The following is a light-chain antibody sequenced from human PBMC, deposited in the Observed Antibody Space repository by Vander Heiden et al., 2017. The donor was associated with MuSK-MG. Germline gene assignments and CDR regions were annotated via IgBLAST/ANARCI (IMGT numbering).Light chain of an antibody. CDR2: AAS. CDR3: QQSDSSPVT. J-gene: IGKJ5*01. V-gene: IGKV1-39*01. Sequence: DIQMTQSPSSLSASIGDRVTITCRASQSISRYLNWYQQKLGKAPRLLIYAASSLQSGVPSRFSGSGSGTYFTLTINRLQPEDFATYYCQQSDSSPVTFGQGTRLEIK. CDR1: QSISRY.